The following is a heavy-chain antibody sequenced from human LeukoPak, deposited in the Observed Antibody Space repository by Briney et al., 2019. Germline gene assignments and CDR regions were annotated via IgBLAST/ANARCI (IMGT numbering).Heavy chain of an antibody. CDR1: GGTFSSYA. CDR3: ARDSYCSSTSCLIPFDY. Sequence: RASVKVSCKASGGTFSSYAISWVRQAPGQGLEWMGGIIPIFGTANYAQKFQGRVTITTDESTSTAYMELSSLRSEDTAVYYCARDSYCSSTSCLIPFDYWGQGTLVTVSS. J-gene: IGHJ4*02. CDR2: IIPIFGTA. D-gene: IGHD2-2*01. V-gene: IGHV1-69*05.